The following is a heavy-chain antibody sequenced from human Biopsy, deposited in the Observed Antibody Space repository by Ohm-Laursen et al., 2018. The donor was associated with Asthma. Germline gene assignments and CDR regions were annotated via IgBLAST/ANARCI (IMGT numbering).Heavy chain of an antibody. V-gene: IGHV1-69*13. Sequence: SVKVSCNAPGGTFSNFAISWVRQAPGQGLEWLGGIMTVFGTTNYAQKFQGRGAITADESTSTAYMEVTSLRSEDTAIYYCARCQVGYSSGWSLLLKKIYYSGMDVWGQGTAVTVSS. CDR3: ARCQVGYSSGWSLLLKKIYYSGMDV. J-gene: IGHJ6*02. D-gene: IGHD6-19*01. CDR2: IMTVFGTT. CDR1: GGTFSNFA.